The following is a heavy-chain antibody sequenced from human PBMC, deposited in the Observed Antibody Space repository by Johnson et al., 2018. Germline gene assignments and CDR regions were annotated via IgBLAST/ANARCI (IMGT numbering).Heavy chain of an antibody. CDR3: AKGLITIFGVVTHHEDYYGMDV. CDR1: GFTFSSYG. CDR2: ISYDGSNK. V-gene: IGHV3-30*18. Sequence: QVQLVESGGGVVQPGRSLRLSCAASGFTFSSYGMHWVRQAPGKGLEWVAVISYDGSNKYYADSVKGRFTISRDNSKNTLYLQMKSLRAEDTAVYYCAKGLITIFGVVTHHEDYYGMDVWGQGTTVTVSS. J-gene: IGHJ6*02. D-gene: IGHD3-3*01.